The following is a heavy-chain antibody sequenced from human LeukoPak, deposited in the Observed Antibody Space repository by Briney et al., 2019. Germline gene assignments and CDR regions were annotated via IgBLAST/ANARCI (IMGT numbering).Heavy chain of an antibody. D-gene: IGHD3-16*01. J-gene: IGHJ6*03. Sequence: SETLSLTCAVYGGSFSGYYWSWLRQPPGKGLEWLGEINHSGSTNYNPSLKSRVTISVDTSKNQFSLKLSSVTAADTAVYYCARRGLYYYYYMDVWGKGTTVTVSS. CDR3: ARRGLYYYYYMDV. CDR1: GGSFSGYY. CDR2: INHSGST. V-gene: IGHV4-34*01.